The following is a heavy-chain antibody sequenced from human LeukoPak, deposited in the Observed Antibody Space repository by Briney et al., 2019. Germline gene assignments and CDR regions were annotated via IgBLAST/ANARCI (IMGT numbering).Heavy chain of an antibody. D-gene: IGHD2-15*01. J-gene: IGHJ5*02. V-gene: IGHV4-59*01. CDR3: ARGEVALNWFDP. CDR1: GGSISSYY. CDR2: IYYSGGT. Sequence: PSETLSLTCTVSGGSISSYYWTWIRQPPGKGLEWIAYIYYSGGTNYNPSLKSRVTISVDKSKNQFSLKLRSVTAADTAVYYCARGEVALNWFDPWGQGTLVTVSS.